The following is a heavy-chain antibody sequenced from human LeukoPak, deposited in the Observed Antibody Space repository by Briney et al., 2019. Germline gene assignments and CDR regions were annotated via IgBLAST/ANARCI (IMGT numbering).Heavy chain of an antibody. Sequence: PGGSLRLSCAASGFTFSSYGMNWVRQAPGKGLEWVAVISYDGSNKYYADSVKGRFTISRDNSKNTLYLQMNSLRAEDTAVYYCAKDMRSFDYWGQGTLVTVSS. CDR2: ISYDGSNK. CDR1: GFTFSSYG. CDR3: AKDMRSFDY. J-gene: IGHJ4*02. V-gene: IGHV3-30*18. D-gene: IGHD3-16*01.